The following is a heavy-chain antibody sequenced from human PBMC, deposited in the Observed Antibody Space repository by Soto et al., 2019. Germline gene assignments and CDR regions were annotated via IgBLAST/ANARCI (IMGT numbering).Heavy chain of an antibody. J-gene: IGHJ4*02. CDR1: GGSFSGFD. D-gene: IGHD6-19*01. CDR2: INHSGST. CDR3: ATSSSGWTQFDY. Sequence: SETLSLICAVYGGSFSGFDWSWIRQPPGKGLEWIGEINHSGSTNYNPSLKSRVTISVDTSKNQFSLKLSSVTAADTAVYYCATSSSGWTQFDYWGQGTLVTVSS. V-gene: IGHV4-34*01.